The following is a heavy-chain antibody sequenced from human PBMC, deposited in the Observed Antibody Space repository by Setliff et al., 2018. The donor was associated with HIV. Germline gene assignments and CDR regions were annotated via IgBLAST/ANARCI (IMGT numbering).Heavy chain of an antibody. Sequence: SETLSLTCTVSGDSINTDGLYWTWIRQHPATGLEWIGYIHYNGITYYNPSLESRVSISVDLSKNQFSLKLNSVTAADTAVYYCARTKGGSKHGSFWDSWGQGILVTVSS. CDR1: GDSINTDGLY. D-gene: IGHD3-10*01. CDR3: ARTKGGSKHGSFWDS. CDR2: IHYNGIT. J-gene: IGHJ5*02. V-gene: IGHV4-31*03.